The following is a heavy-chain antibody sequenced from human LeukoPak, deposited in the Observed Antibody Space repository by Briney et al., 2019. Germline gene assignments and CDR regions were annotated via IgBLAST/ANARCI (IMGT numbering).Heavy chain of an antibody. V-gene: IGHV4-59*01. CDR1: GGSIGSYY. D-gene: IGHD7-27*01. CDR3: ATRKLGNDY. CDR2: IYYTET. Sequence: SETLSLTCTVSGGSIGSYYWSWIRQPPGKGLEWIGYIYYTETSYNPSLKSRVTISADTSKNQFSLKLYSVTAADTAVYYCATRKLGNDYWGQGTLVTVSS. J-gene: IGHJ4*02.